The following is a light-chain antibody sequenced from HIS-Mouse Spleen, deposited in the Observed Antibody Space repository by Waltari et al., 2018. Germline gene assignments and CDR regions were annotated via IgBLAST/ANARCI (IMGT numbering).Light chain of an antibody. CDR2: QDS. V-gene: IGLV3-1*01. CDR3: QAWDSSTVV. J-gene: IGLJ2*01. Sequence: SYELTQPPSVSVSPGQTASITCSGDKLGDKYACWYQQKPGQSPGLVIYQDSKRPSGIPVRFSGSNSGNTATLTISGTQAMDETDYYCQAWDSSTVVFGGGTK. CDR1: KLGDKY.